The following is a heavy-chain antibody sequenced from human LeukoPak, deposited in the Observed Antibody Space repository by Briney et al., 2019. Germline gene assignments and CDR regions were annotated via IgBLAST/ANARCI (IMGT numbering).Heavy chain of an antibody. CDR2: IYHSGST. J-gene: IGHJ3*02. D-gene: IGHD3-10*01. CDR3: AREGELWFGESHNAFDI. CDR1: GGSISSSNW. V-gene: IGHV4-4*02. Sequence: SGTLSLTCAVSGGSISSSNWWSWVRQPPGKGLEWIGEIYHSGSTNYNPSLKSRVTISVDKSKNQFSLKLSSVTAADTAVYYCAREGELWFGESHNAFDIWGQGTMVTVSS.